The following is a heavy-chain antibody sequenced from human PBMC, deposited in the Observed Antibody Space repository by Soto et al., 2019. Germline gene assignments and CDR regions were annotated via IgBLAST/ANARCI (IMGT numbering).Heavy chain of an antibody. D-gene: IGHD6-13*01. Sequence: QVLLVQSSAEVKKPGSSGKVSCKASGGTFTSTAFSWVRQAPGQGLEWMGGIIPVLGTPNYAQKFQARLTVTADASTTTVRMELSSLRSYETAVYYCASSAGLDHLLNYYGLNVWGQGTTVTVSS. CDR1: GGTFTSTA. J-gene: IGHJ6*02. CDR3: ASSAGLDHLLNYYGLNV. CDR2: IIPVLGTP. V-gene: IGHV1-69*01.